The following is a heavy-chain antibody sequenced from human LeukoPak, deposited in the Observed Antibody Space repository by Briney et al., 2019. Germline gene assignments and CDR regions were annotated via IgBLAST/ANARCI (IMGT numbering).Heavy chain of an antibody. CDR1: GYTFTSYY. Sequence: AAVKVSCKASGYTFTSYYMHWVRQAPGQGLEWMGIINPSGGSTSYAQKFQGRVTMTRDTSTSTVYMELSSLRSEDTAVYYCARDLTGSGLKTRIIYFDYWGQGTLVTVSS. CDR3: ARDLTGSGLKTRIIYFDY. V-gene: IGHV1-46*01. CDR2: INPSGGST. J-gene: IGHJ4*02. D-gene: IGHD3-10*01.